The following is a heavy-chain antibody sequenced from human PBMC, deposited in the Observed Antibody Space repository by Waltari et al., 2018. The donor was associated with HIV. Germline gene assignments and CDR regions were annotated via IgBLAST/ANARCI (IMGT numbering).Heavy chain of an antibody. Sequence: QVQLVQSGSELKKPGASVKVSCKASGYTFTKYAMNWVRQAPGQGLEWMGWIKTNTGNPTYAQGFTGWYVFSLDTSVSTAYLQISYLKAEDTAVYYCARIPPSRSHPYSYYDMDVWGQGTTVTVSS. D-gene: IGHD4-4*01. V-gene: IGHV7-4-1*02. CDR2: IKTNTGNP. J-gene: IGHJ6*02. CDR1: GYTFTKYA. CDR3: ARIPPSRSHPYSYYDMDV.